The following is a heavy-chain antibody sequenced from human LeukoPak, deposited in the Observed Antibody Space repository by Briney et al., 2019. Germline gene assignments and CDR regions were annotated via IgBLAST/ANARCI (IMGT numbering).Heavy chain of an antibody. J-gene: IGHJ4*02. CDR3: ARVNCRSSTSCYAILDY. V-gene: IGHV1-8*01. Sequence: GASVKVSCKASGYTFTSYDISWVRQATGQGLEWMGWMNPNSGNTGYAQKLQGRVTMTRNTSISTAYMELSSLRSEDTAVYYCARVNCRSSTSCYAILDYWGQGTLVTVSS. D-gene: IGHD2-2*01. CDR2: MNPNSGNT. CDR1: GYTFTSYD.